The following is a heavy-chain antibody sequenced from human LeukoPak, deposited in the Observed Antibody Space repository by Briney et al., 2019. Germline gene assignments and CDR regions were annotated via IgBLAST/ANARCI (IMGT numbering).Heavy chain of an antibody. CDR2: VKLQGST. Sequence: SETQCLTCGVSGGSITNTNYWTWVRQPPGKGLEWIGEVKLQGSTNYNPSLMGRVAISVDKSENHVSLQLTSVTAADTAVYYCAREGGPYRPLDYSGQGTLVTVSS. CDR1: GGSITNTNY. V-gene: IGHV4-4*02. CDR3: AREGGPYRPLDY. J-gene: IGHJ4*02.